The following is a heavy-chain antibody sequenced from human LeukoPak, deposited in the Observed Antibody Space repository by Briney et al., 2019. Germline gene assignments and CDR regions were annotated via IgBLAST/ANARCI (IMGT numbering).Heavy chain of an antibody. CDR2: SSSYNGNT. CDR1: GYTFTGYY. V-gene: IGHV1-18*04. D-gene: IGHD3-10*01. J-gene: IGHJ6*03. CDR3: AREHGSLGYYYYMAV. Sequence: SVTVSCMASGYTFTGYYMHWLRQPAGQELDGMGWSSSYNGNTTSAKTLPGRVTMTTDTSTSTAYMALRSLRSADTAVYYCAREHGSLGYYYYMAVCSKPTTAT.